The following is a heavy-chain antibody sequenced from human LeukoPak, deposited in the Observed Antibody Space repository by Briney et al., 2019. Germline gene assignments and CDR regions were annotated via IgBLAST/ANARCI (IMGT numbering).Heavy chain of an antibody. Sequence: SETLSLTCTVSGGSISIISSSTYYWGWIRQAPGKGLEWIGSLYYGENSHYNPSLKSRATLSVDTSNNQFSLKLTSVTAADTAVYYCARVGPLSPGDWFDPWGQGTLVTVSS. CDR1: GGSISIISSSTYY. CDR3: ARVGPLSPGDWFDP. D-gene: IGHD3-16*02. V-gene: IGHV4-39*07. CDR2: LYYGENS. J-gene: IGHJ5*02.